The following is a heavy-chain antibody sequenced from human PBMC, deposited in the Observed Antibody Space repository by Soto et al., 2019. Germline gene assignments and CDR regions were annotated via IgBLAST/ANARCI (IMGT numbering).Heavy chain of an antibody. CDR3: ARDAHDFCSGNPIWFDP. D-gene: IGHD3-3*01. CDR2: ISSSSSYI. CDR1: GFTFSSYS. V-gene: IGHV3-21*01. Sequence: EVQLVESGGGLVKPGGSLRLSCAASGFTFSSYSMNWVRQAPGKGLEWVSSISSSSSYIYYADSVKGRFTISRDNAKNSLDMKINSPTAENTAVYYCARDAHDFCSGNPIWFDPWGQGTLVTDSS. J-gene: IGHJ5*02.